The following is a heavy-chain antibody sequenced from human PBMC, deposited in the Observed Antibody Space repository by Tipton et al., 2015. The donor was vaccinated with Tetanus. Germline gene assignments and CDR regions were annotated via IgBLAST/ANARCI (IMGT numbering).Heavy chain of an antibody. CDR2: ISYGGST. Sequence: TLSLTCTVSGGSIRSDNYYWNWIRQPPGKGLEWLAYISYGGSTISNYPLKSRITISQDTSKNQFSLKLTSVTAADTAVYYCARANYEFPKKGPFDSWGQGALVIVSS. CDR1: GGSIRSDNYY. D-gene: IGHD3-3*01. CDR3: ARANYEFPKKGPFDS. J-gene: IGHJ4*02. V-gene: IGHV4-61*01.